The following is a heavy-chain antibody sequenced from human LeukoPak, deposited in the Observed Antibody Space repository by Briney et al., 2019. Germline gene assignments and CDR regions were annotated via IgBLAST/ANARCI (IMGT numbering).Heavy chain of an antibody. V-gene: IGHV3-30*02. J-gene: IGHJ6*03. CDR3: ARVKGDYGSGSYPDTYYYYYMDV. CDR2: IRYDGSNK. D-gene: IGHD3-10*01. CDR1: GFTFSSYG. Sequence: GGSLRLSCAASGFTFSSYGMHWVRQAPGKGLEWVAFIRYDGSNKYYADSVKGRFTISRDNAKNSLYLQMNSLRAEDTAVYYCARVKGDYGSGSYPDTYYYYYMDVWGKGTTVTVSS.